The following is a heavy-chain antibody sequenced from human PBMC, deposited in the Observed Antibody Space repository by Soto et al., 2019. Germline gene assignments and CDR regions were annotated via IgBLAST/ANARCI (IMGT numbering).Heavy chain of an antibody. CDR3: ARVSQHIVVVTATHYYYYGMDV. J-gene: IGHJ6*02. Sequence: PSETLSLTCTVSGGSISSYYWSWIRQPPGKGLEWIGYIYYSGSTNYNPSLKSRVTISVDTSKNQFSLKLSSVTAADTAVYYCARVSQHIVVVTATHYYYYGMDVWGQGTTVTVSS. CDR2: IYYSGST. D-gene: IGHD2-21*02. CDR1: GGSISSYY. V-gene: IGHV4-59*01.